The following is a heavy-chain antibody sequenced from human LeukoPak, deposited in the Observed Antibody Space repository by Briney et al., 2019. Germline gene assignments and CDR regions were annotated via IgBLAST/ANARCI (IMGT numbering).Heavy chain of an antibody. D-gene: IGHD3-16*01. CDR1: GFRFDDYS. J-gene: IGHJ6*02. Sequence: GRSLRLSCVVSGFRFDDYSMHWVRQAPGKGLEWVSGISWSGITTGYADSVKGRFTISRDSAKNSLYLQMDSLRVEDTALYYCAKDESTGGFAPGYFYGMGVWGQGTTVTVSS. CDR2: ISWSGITT. CDR3: AKDESTGGFAPGYFYGMGV. V-gene: IGHV3-9*01.